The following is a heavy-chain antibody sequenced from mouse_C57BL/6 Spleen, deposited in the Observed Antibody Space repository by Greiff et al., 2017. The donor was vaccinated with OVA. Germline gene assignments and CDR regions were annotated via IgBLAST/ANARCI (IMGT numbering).Heavy chain of an antibody. CDR3: SIITTVVATFDY. D-gene: IGHD1-1*01. CDR1: GYTFTSYW. J-gene: IGHJ2*01. V-gene: IGHV1-55*01. CDR2: IYPGSGST. Sequence: VQLQQPGAELVKPGASVKMSCKASGYTFTSYWITWVKQRPGQGLEWIGDIYPGSGSTNYSEKFKSKATLTVDTSSSTAYMQLSSLTSEDSAVYYCSIITTVVATFDYWGQGTTLTVSS.